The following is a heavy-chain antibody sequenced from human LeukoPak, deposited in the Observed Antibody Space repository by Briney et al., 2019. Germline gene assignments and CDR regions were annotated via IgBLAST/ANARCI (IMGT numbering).Heavy chain of an antibody. Sequence: AGGSLRLSCAASGFTFSSYGMSWVRQAPGKGLEWVSGITWNGGSTGYADSVKGRFTISRDNAKNSLYLQMNSLSAEDTALYYCARDLRAWWGYYMDVWGKGTTVTVSS. V-gene: IGHV3-20*04. CDR1: GFTFSSYG. J-gene: IGHJ6*03. D-gene: IGHD2-8*02. CDR3: ARDLRAWWGYYMDV. CDR2: ITWNGGST.